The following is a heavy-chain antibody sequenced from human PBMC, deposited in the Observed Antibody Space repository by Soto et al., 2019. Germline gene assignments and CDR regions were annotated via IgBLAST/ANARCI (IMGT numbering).Heavy chain of an antibody. Sequence: QVQLVESGGGVVQPGRSLRLSCAASGFAFSSYGMHWVRQAPGKGLEWVAVIWYDGSNKYYADYVKGRFTISRDNSKNTLYMQMNSLRAEDTAVYYCAIDWGPYGSGSYPSLDWGQGTLVTVSS. V-gene: IGHV3-33*01. CDR3: AIDWGPYGSGSYPSLD. D-gene: IGHD3-10*01. CDR2: IWYDGSNK. J-gene: IGHJ4*02. CDR1: GFAFSSYG.